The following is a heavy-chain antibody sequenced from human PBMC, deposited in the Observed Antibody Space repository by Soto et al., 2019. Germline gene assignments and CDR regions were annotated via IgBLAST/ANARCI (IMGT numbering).Heavy chain of an antibody. Sequence: QPGGSLRLSCAASGFPFSNYAMTWVRQAPGKGLEWVSSISAGPNGPYYADSVKGRFTISRDNSKTTVFLQMNALRAEDTAIYYCTKDLNYYGSGSHYWGQGTPVTVSS. CDR3: TKDLNYYGSGSHY. J-gene: IGHJ4*02. V-gene: IGHV3-23*01. CDR1: GFPFSNYA. CDR2: ISAGPNGP. D-gene: IGHD3-10*01.